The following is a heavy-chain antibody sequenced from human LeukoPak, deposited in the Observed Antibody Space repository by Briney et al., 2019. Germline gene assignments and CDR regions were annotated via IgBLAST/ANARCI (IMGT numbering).Heavy chain of an antibody. D-gene: IGHD3-3*01. CDR1: GYTFTSYA. Sequence: ASVKVSCKASGYTFTSYAMNWVRQAPGQGLEWMGWINTNTGNPTYAQGFTGRFVFSLDTSVSTAYLQISSLKAEDTAVYYCARTSRDFWSGYYRYYYYYYMDVWGKETTVTVSS. J-gene: IGHJ6*03. V-gene: IGHV7-4-1*02. CDR2: INTNTGNP. CDR3: ARTSRDFWSGYYRYYYYYYMDV.